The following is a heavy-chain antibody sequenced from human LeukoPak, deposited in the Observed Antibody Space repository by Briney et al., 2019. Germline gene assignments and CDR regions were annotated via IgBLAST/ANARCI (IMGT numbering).Heavy chain of an antibody. CDR1: GFTFSSFA. D-gene: IGHD3-16*01. V-gene: IGHV3-23*01. Sequence: GGSLRLSCAASGFTFSSFAMSWVRQAPGKGLEWVSSISGRGGIRDYADSVKGRFTISRDNAKNSLYLQMSNLRAEDTAVYFCARGGGLDVWGQGATVTVSS. CDR2: ISGRGGIR. CDR3: ARGGGLDV. J-gene: IGHJ6*02.